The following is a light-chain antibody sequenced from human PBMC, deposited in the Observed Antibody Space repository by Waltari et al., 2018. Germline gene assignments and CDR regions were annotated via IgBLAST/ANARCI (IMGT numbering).Light chain of an antibody. CDR2: AAS. J-gene: IGKJ1*01. CDR1: QGISSY. V-gene: IGKV1-16*01. Sequence: DIQMTQSPSSLSASVGDTVTITCRASQGISSYLAWYQQKPGKAPKRLIYAASTLQSGVPSSFSGSGSGTDFTLTISSLQPEDFATYYCQQHNSHPPTFGQGTKVEIK. CDR3: QQHNSHPPT.